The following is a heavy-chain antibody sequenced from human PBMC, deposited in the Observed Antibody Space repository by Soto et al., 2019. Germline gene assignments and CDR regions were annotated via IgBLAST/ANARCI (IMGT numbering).Heavy chain of an antibody. J-gene: IGHJ5*02. D-gene: IGHD3-9*01. CDR3: ARVRYFAPDP. CDR2: ISYSGGT. V-gene: IGHV4-61*01. CDR1: GASLTIGHHY. Sequence: QVQLQESGPGLVKPSETLSLTCTVSGASLTIGHHYWSWIRQPPGKELEWSGYISYSGGTNYNPCPKSRVTISADMSRNQFSLKLTSVTAADTAVYYCARVRYFAPDPWGQGTLVTVSS.